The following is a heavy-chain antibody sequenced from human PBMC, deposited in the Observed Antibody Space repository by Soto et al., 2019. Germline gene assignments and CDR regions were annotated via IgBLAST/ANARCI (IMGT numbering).Heavy chain of an antibody. Sequence: QLQLQESGSGLVKPSQTLSLTCAVSGGSINSGAYSWSWIRQPPGKGLEWIGYISHSGSTYSNPSLKRRVTISVDRSKNRFSLKLRTVTGADTAVYYCARGGLVPDYGGQGTLVTVSS. D-gene: IGHD6-19*01. CDR1: GGSINSGAYS. CDR2: ISHSGST. J-gene: IGHJ4*02. V-gene: IGHV4-30-2*01. CDR3: ARGGLVPDY.